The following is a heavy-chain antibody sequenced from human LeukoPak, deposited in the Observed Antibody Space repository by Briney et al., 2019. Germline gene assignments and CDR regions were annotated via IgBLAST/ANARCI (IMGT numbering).Heavy chain of an antibody. V-gene: IGHV5-51*01. D-gene: IGHD3-3*01. CDR3: ARQNDFRLDY. CDR1: GSTFSSYW. J-gene: IGHJ4*02. Sequence: RGASLQISCQGSGSTFSSYWIGWVRQLPGKGLEWMGIIYPGDSDTRYSPSLQGQVTISVDTSIGTAYLQWSSLKASDTAIYYCARQNDFRLDYWGQGTLVTVSS. CDR2: IYPGDSDT.